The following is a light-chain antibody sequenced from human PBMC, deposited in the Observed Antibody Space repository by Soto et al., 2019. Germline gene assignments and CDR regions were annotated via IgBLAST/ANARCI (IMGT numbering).Light chain of an antibody. CDR1: QSISSS. CDR2: DAC. CDR3: QQYHRYSWT. J-gene: IGKJ1*01. Sequence: DIQMTQSPSTLSASVGDRVSIACRASQSISSSLAWYQQKPGKAPKLLIYDACSLESGVPSRFSGSGSGTEFTLSINSLQPQDFATYYCQQYHRYSWTFGQGTKVEIK. V-gene: IGKV1-5*01.